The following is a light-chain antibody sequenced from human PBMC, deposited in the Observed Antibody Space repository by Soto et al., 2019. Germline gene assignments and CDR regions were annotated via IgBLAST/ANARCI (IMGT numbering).Light chain of an antibody. Sequence: EIVLTQSPATLSLSPGERATLSCRASQSARSNLAWYQQKPGQAPRLLLYDASNRATGIPGRFSGSGSGTDFTLTISNLEPEDFAVYYCQQRDNCPWTFGQGAKVQIK. V-gene: IGKV3-11*01. J-gene: IGKJ1*01. CDR1: QSARSN. CDR3: QQRDNCPWT. CDR2: DAS.